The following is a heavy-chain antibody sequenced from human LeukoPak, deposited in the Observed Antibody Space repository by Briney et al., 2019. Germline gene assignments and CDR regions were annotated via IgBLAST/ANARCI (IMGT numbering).Heavy chain of an antibody. CDR1: GYTFTSNY. D-gene: IGHD3-22*01. Sequence: ASVKVSCKASGYTFTSNYMHWVRQAPGQGLEWMGIINPSGGSTSYAQKFQGRVTMTRDTSTSTVYMELSSLRSEDTAVYYCARVGYYDSSGYYGRFDPWGQGTLVTVSS. V-gene: IGHV1-46*01. J-gene: IGHJ5*02. CDR3: ARVGYYDSSGYYGRFDP. CDR2: INPSGGST.